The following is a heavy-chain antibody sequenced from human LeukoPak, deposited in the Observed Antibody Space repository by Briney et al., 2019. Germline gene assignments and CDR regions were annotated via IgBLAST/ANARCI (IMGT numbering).Heavy chain of an antibody. CDR3: AKVPYYDILTGSIFDY. D-gene: IGHD3-9*01. CDR1: GFTFSSYG. V-gene: IGHV3-23*01. J-gene: IGHJ4*02. Sequence: GGTLRLSCAASGFTFSSYGMSWVRQAPGKGLEWVSAISGSGGSTYYADSVKGRFTISRDNSKNTLYLQMNSLRAEDTAVYYCAKVPYYDILTGSIFDYWGQGTLVTVSA. CDR2: ISGSGGST.